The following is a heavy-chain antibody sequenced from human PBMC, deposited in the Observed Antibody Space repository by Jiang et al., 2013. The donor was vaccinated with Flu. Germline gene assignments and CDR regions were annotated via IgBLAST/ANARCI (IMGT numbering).Heavy chain of an antibody. J-gene: IGHJ4*02. CDR2: IWYDGSNK. Sequence: QLVESGGGVVQPGRSLRLSCAASGFTFSSYGMHWVRQAPGKGLEWVAVIWYDGSNKYYADSVKGRFTISRDNSKNTLYLQMNSLRAEDTAVYYCARPRHGWLQFALLDYWGQGTLVTVSS. V-gene: IGHV3-33*01. CDR1: GFTFSSYG. CDR3: ARPRHGWLQFALLDY. D-gene: IGHD5-24*01.